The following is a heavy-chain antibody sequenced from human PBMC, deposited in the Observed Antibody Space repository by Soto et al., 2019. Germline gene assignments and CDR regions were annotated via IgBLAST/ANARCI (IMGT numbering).Heavy chain of an antibody. CDR1: GFTFTSYW. Sequence: EVQLVESGGGLVQPGGSLRLSCAASGFTFTSYWMSWVRQAPGKGLEWVANIKQDGTWKDYADSVKGRVNVSRDNGRSSINLQMDSLRDVATRVYRGARLLFIFMEGDFDSWGQGTLVTVSS. V-gene: IGHV3-7*05. D-gene: IGHD3-3*01. CDR3: ARLLFIFMEGDFDS. CDR2: IKQDGTWK. J-gene: IGHJ4*02.